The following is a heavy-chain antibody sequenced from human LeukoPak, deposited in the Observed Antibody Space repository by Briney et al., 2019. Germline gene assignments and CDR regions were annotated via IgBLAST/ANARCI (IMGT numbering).Heavy chain of an antibody. V-gene: IGHV3-30*02. J-gene: IGHJ4*02. D-gene: IGHD3-22*01. CDR3: ANRFTMTY. CDR1: GFTFSSYA. Sequence: SGGSLRLSCAASGFTFSSYAMHWVRQAPGKGLEWVAFIRYDGSNKYYADSVKGRFTISRDNSKNTLYLQMNSLRAEDTAVYYCANRFTMTYWGQGTLVTVSS. CDR2: IRYDGSNK.